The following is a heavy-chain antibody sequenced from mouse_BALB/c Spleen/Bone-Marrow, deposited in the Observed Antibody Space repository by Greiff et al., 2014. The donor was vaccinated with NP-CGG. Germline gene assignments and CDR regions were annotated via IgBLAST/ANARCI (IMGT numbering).Heavy chain of an antibody. CDR3: ARGWDYEGYFDY. Sequence: QVQLQQSGAELARPGASVKMSCKASGYSFTSYTMHWVKQRPGQGLEWIGYINPSSGYTNYNQKFKDKATLTADKSSSTAYMQLSSLTSEDSAVYYYARGWDYEGYFDYWGQGTTLTVST. J-gene: IGHJ2*01. V-gene: IGHV1-4*01. D-gene: IGHD2-4*01. CDR1: GYSFTSYT. CDR2: INPSSGYT.